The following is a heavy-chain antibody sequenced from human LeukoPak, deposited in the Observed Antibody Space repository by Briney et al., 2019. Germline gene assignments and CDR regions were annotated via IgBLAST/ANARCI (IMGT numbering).Heavy chain of an antibody. CDR1: SGSISSGYY. V-gene: IGHV4-38-2*02. Sequence: PSETLSLTCSVSSGSISSGYYWGWIRPPPGKGLEWIGSIYHSGSTYYNPSLKSRVTISVDTSKSQFSLKLSSVTAADTAVYYCAREAYYYDSSGPIRRYFDYWGQGTLVTVSS. CDR2: IYHSGST. CDR3: AREAYYYDSSGPIRRYFDY. D-gene: IGHD3-22*01. J-gene: IGHJ4*02.